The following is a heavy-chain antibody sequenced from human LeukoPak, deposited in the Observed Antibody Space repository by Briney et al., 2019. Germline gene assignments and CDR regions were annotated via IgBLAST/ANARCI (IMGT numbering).Heavy chain of an antibody. CDR3: ARGPNHYYYMDF. V-gene: IGHV1-2*02. J-gene: IGHJ6*03. CDR2: INPNGGVT. Sequence: ASVKVSCKASGYSFTGYYIHWVRQAPGQGLEWMGWINPNGGVTKSAQKFQGRATMTRDMSINTVYMELSGLTSDDTALYYCARGPNHYYYMDFWGKGTTVSVSS. CDR1: GYSFTGYY.